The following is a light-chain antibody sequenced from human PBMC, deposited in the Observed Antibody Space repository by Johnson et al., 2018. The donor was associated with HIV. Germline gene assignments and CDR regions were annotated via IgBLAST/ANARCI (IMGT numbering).Light chain of an antibody. J-gene: IGLJ1*01. CDR1: SSNIDNDY. CDR2: DNN. CDR3: GTWDSSLNTGA. V-gene: IGLV1-51*01. Sequence: QSVLTQPPSVSAAPGQKVTISCSGASSNIDNDYVSWYQQIPGTAPKLLIYDNNKRPSGIPDRFSGSKSGTSATLAITGLQTGDEADYYCGTWDSSLNTGAFGTGTKVTVL.